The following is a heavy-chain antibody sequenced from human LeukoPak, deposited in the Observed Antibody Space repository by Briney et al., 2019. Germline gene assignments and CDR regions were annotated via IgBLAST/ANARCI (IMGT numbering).Heavy chain of an antibody. V-gene: IGHV4-61*02. J-gene: IGHJ3*02. CDR1: GGSISSGGYS. D-gene: IGHD5-12*01. CDR3: ARETLVAYPTTDDAFDI. Sequence: SETLSLTCAVSGGSISSGGYSWSWIRQPPGKGLEWIGRIYTSGSTNYNPSLKSRVTMSVDTSKNQFSLKLSSVTAADTAVYYCARETLVAYPTTDDAFDIWGQGTMVTVSS. CDR2: IYTSGST.